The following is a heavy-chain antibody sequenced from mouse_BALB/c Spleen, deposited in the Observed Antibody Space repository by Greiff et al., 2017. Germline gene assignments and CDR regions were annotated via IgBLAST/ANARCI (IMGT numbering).Heavy chain of an antibody. J-gene: IGHJ4*01. CDR1: GYSITSDYA. Sequence: VQLKESGPGLVKPSQSLSLTCTVTGYSITSDYAWNWIRQFPGNKLEWMGYISYSGSTSYNPSLKSRISITRDTSKNQFFLQLNSVTTEDTATYYCANRYDGSYAMDYWGQGTSVTVSS. CDR3: ANRYDGSYAMDY. CDR2: ISYSGST. D-gene: IGHD2-14*01. V-gene: IGHV3-2*02.